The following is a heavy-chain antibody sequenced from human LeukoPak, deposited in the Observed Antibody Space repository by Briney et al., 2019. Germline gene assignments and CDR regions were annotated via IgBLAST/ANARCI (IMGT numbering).Heavy chain of an antibody. D-gene: IGHD3-10*01. CDR2: IYHSGST. CDR1: GGSISSSNW. J-gene: IGHJ4*02. Sequence: SETLSLTCAVSGGSISSSNWWSWVRQPPGKGLGWIGEIYHSGSTNYNPSLKSRVTISVDKSKNQFSLKLSSVTAADTAVYYCVSVVRGVIIYFDYWGQGTLVTVSS. V-gene: IGHV4-4*02. CDR3: VSVVRGVIIYFDY.